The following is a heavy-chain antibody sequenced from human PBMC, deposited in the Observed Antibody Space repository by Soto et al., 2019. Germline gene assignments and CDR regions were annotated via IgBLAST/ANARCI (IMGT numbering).Heavy chain of an antibody. J-gene: IGHJ6*02. CDR1: GGSISSSSYY. V-gene: IGHV4-39*01. CDR3: ARRRFDSSRYPCGTDV. D-gene: IGHD3-22*01. CDR2: IFYSGTT. Sequence: PLETLSLTCTVSGGSISSSSYYWAWIRQPPGKELEWIASIFYSGTTYYNPSLKSRVTISVDTSKNQFSLKLTSVTAADTAVYYCARRRFDSSRYPCGTDVWGQGTTVTVS.